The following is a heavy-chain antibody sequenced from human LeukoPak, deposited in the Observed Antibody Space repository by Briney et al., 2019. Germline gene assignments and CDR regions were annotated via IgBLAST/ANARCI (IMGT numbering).Heavy chain of an antibody. CDR3: ARDPSSLSPYDY. CDR2: IYYNGNS. V-gene: IGHV4-39*07. J-gene: IGHJ4*02. Sequence: SETLSLTCTVSGGSISSSSYYWGWIRQPPGKGLEWIGSIYYNGNSYYNPSLKSRVTISVDMSKDQFSLTLSSVTAADTAVYYCARDPSSLSPYDYWGQGILVTVSS. CDR1: GGSISSSSYY. D-gene: IGHD6-6*01.